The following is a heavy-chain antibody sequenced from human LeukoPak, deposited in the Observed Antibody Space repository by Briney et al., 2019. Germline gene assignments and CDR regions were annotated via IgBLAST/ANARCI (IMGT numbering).Heavy chain of an antibody. Sequence: GGSLRLSCAASGFTFSNYWMTWVRQAPGKGLEWVAHVKPDGSEKSYVDSVKGRFTISRDNAQNSLYLQMNSLRAEDTAVYYCARDRGYYVFDYWGQGTLVTVSP. V-gene: IGHV3-7*01. J-gene: IGHJ4*02. CDR1: GFTFSNYW. CDR3: ARDRGYYVFDY. CDR2: VKPDGSEK. D-gene: IGHD3-22*01.